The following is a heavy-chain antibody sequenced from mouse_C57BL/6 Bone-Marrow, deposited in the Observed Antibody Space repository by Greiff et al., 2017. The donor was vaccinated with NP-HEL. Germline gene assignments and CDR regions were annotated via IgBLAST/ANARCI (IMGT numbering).Heavy chain of an antibody. D-gene: IGHD1-1*01. J-gene: IGHJ3*01. Sequence: VQLQQSGAELVRPGSSVKMSCKTSGYTFTSYGINWVKQRPGQGLEWIGYIYIGNGYNEYNEKFKGKATLTSDTSSSTAYMQLSSLTSEDSAIYFCAGVPLITTVVAEDWFAYWGQGTLVTVSA. CDR3: AGVPLITTVVAEDWFAY. CDR2: IYIGNGYN. CDR1: GYTFTSYG. V-gene: IGHV1-58*01.